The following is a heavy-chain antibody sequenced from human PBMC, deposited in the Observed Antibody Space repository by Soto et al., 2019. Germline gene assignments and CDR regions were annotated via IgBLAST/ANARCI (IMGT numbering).Heavy chain of an antibody. D-gene: IGHD3-3*01. Sequence: QVQLVESGGGVVQPGRSLRLSCAASGFTFSSYAMHWVRQAPGKGLEWVAVISYDGSNKYYADSVKGRFTISRDNSKNWLSLQMTSLRAEDTDVDCCARGRYDFWSGFSSGYDLVGVYAFDIWGQGTMVTVSS. CDR2: ISYDGSNK. CDR3: ARGRYDFWSGFSSGYDLVGVYAFDI. V-gene: IGHV3-30-3*01. J-gene: IGHJ3*02. CDR1: GFTFSSYA.